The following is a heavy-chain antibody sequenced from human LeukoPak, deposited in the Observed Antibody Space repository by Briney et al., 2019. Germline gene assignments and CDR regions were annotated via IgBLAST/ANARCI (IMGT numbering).Heavy chain of an antibody. CDR2: INPSGGST. V-gene: IGHV1-46*01. CDR3: ARDLRIAARPVGYYYGMDV. Sequence: ASVKVSCKASGYTFTSYYMHWVRQAPGQGLEWMGIINPSGGSTSYAQKFQGRVTMTRDTSTSTVYMELSSLRSEDTAVYYCARDLRIAARPVGYYYGMDVWGQGTTVTVSS. J-gene: IGHJ6*02. CDR1: GYTFTSYY. D-gene: IGHD6-6*01.